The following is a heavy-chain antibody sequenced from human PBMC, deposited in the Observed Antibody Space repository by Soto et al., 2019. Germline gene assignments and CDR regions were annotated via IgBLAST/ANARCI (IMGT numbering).Heavy chain of an antibody. Sequence: EVQLLESGGGLVQPGGSLRLSCAASGFTFSSYAMSWVRQAPGKGLEWVSAISGSGGSTYYADSVKGRFTISRDSSKNALYLRMNGLRAEDTAVYYCAATGIVGATTSRGDYWGQGTLVTVSS. CDR3: AATGIVGATTSRGDY. CDR2: ISGSGGST. D-gene: IGHD1-26*01. V-gene: IGHV3-23*01. J-gene: IGHJ4*02. CDR1: GFTFSSYA.